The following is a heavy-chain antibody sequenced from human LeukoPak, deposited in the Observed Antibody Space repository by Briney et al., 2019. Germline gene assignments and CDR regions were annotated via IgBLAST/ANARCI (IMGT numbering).Heavy chain of an antibody. CDR3: ARDTPYSSSWSRVWFDP. CDR1: GDSVSSNSAA. Sequence: SQTLSLTCAISGDSVSSNSAAWNWIRQSPSRGLEWLGRTYYRSKWYNDYAVSVKSRITINPDTSKNQFSLQLNSVTPEDTAVYYCARDTPYSSSWSRVWFDPWGQGTLVTVSS. D-gene: IGHD6-13*01. V-gene: IGHV6-1*01. CDR2: TYYRSKWYN. J-gene: IGHJ5*02.